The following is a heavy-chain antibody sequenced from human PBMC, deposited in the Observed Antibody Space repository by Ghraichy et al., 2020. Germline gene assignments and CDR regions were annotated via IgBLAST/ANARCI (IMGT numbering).Heavy chain of an antibody. D-gene: IGHD3-3*01. J-gene: IGHJ2*01. CDR3: ARVNYDFWIGGPPHWYFDL. V-gene: IGHV3-11*06. Sequence: LSLTCAASGFTFSDYYMSWIRQAPGKGLEWVSYISSSSSYTNYADSVKGRFTISRDNAKNSLYLQMNSLRAEDTAVYYCARVNYDFWIGGPPHWYFDLWGRGTLVTVSS. CDR1: GFTFSDYY. CDR2: ISSSSSYT.